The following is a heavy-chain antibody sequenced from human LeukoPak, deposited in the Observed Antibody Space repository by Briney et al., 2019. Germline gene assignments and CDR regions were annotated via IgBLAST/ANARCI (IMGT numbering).Heavy chain of an antibody. D-gene: IGHD3-22*01. CDR1: GYSISTGYS. V-gene: IGHV4-38-2*02. CDR2: THHSGAT. Sequence: PSETLSLTCSVSGYSISTGYSWGWVRQSPGKILEWIGITHHSGATFYNPSLRGRVTISVDTSKNQFSLKLSSVTAADTAVYYCARDYYDSSGYRSDAFDIWGQGTMVTVSS. J-gene: IGHJ3*02. CDR3: ARDYYDSSGYRSDAFDI.